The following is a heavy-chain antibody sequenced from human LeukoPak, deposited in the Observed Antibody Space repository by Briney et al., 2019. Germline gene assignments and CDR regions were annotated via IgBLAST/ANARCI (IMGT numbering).Heavy chain of an antibody. CDR2: IYSGDRT. D-gene: IGHD3-10*01. V-gene: IGHV3-66*01. CDR1: GFTVNFNY. CDR3: ARDCVWFGEC. Sequence: PGRSLRLSCAASGFTVNFNYLSWVRQAPGKGLEWVSGIYSGDRTYYADSVKGRFTVSRDNSKNMVYLQMNSLRAEDTAVYYCARDCVWFGECWGQGTLVTVSS. J-gene: IGHJ4*02.